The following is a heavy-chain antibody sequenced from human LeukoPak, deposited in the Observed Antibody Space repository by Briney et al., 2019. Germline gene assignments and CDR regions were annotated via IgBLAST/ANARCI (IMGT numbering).Heavy chain of an antibody. CDR1: GYSFSIYW. Sequence: GESLKISCKGSGYSFSIYWIGWVRQMPGKGLEWMGIIYPGDSETRCSPSFQGQVTISADKSISTAYLQWSSLKASDTAMYYCARHEGLDWYFDLWGRGTLVTVSS. CDR3: ARHEGLDWYFDL. J-gene: IGHJ2*01. V-gene: IGHV5-51*01. CDR2: IYPGDSET. D-gene: IGHD6-19*01.